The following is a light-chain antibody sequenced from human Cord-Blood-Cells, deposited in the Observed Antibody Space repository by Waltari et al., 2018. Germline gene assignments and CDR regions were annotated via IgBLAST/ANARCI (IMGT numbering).Light chain of an antibody. J-gene: IGKJ4*01. Sequence: AIQLTQSPSSLSASVGDRVTITCRASQGISSALAWYHQKPGKAPKLLIYDASSLESGVPSRFSGSGSGTDFTLTISSLQPEDFATYYCQQFNNYPRTFGGGTKVEIK. CDR2: DAS. V-gene: IGKV1D-13*01. CDR1: QGISSA. CDR3: QQFNNYPRT.